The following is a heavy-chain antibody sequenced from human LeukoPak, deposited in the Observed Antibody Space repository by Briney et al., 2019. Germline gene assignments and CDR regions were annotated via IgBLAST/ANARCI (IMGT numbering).Heavy chain of an antibody. CDR3: ARAEYYYDSSGLKGLPCDY. J-gene: IGHJ4*02. CDR1: EYTFTVYY. D-gene: IGHD3-22*01. CDR2: INPNSGGT. V-gene: IGHV1-2*02. Sequence: ASVKVSCTASEYTFTVYYMNWVRQAPGQGLEWMGWINPNSGGTNYAQKFQGRVTMTRDTSISTAYMELSGLRSDDTAVYYCARAEYYYDSSGLKGLPCDYWGQGTQVTVSS.